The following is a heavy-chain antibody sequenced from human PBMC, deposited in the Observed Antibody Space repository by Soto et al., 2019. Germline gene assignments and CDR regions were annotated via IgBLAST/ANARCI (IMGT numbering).Heavy chain of an antibody. V-gene: IGHV3-33*01. J-gene: IGHJ6*02. CDR3: ARGLCRPPLRNYGMDV. CDR2: IWYDGSNK. Sequence: SLRLSCAASGFIFNRYGMHWVRQVPGKGLEWVADIWYDGSNKNYADSVKGRFTISRDNSKNTLSLQMNSLRAEDTAVYYCARGLCRPPLRNYGMDVWGQGYTVIV. CDR1: GFIFNRYG.